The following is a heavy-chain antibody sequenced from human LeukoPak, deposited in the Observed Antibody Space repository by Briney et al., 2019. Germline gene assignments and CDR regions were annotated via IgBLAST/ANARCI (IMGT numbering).Heavy chain of an antibody. V-gene: IGHV3-23*01. Sequence: GGSLRLSCAASGFTFSSYAMSWVRQAPGKGLEWVSAISGSGGSTYYADSVKGRFTISRDNSKDTLYLQMNSLRAEDTAVYYCAKVSRLLFSFDYWGQGTLVTVSS. D-gene: IGHD2-21*02. CDR1: GFTFSSYA. J-gene: IGHJ4*02. CDR3: AKVSRLLFSFDY. CDR2: ISGSGGST.